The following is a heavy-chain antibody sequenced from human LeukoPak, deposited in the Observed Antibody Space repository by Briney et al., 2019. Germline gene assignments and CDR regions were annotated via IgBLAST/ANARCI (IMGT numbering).Heavy chain of an antibody. V-gene: IGHV3-30*02. Sequence: GGSLRLSCAPSGFTFSSYGIHWVRQAPGKGLEWVAFVRYDGSNKHYADSVKGRFTISRDNSKNTLYLQMNSLRVEDTAVYYCAKDSVVVVIGPLGYWGQGTLVTVSS. J-gene: IGHJ4*02. CDR1: GFTFSSYG. D-gene: IGHD2-21*01. CDR3: AKDSVVVVIGPLGY. CDR2: VRYDGSNK.